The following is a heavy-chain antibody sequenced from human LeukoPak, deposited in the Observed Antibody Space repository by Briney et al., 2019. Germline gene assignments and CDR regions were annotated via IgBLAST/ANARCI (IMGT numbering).Heavy chain of an antibody. Sequence: PSQTLSLTCTVSGGSISTGSYCWSWIRQPAGKGLEWIGHIHTSGNTNYNPSLKSRVTISVDTSKNQFSLKLSSVTAADTAVYYCARDRAVAGTDYWGQGTLVTVSS. D-gene: IGHD6-19*01. J-gene: IGHJ4*02. V-gene: IGHV4-61*09. CDR1: GGSISTGSYC. CDR2: IHTSGNT. CDR3: ARDRAVAGTDY.